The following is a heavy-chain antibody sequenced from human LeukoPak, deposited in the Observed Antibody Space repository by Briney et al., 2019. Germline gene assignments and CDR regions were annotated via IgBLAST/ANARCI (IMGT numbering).Heavy chain of an antibody. J-gene: IGHJ4*02. CDR3: ARPYGSCSGASCYNYFDY. V-gene: IGHV4-39*01. CDR1: GGSISSSSYY. Sequence: PSETLSLTCTVPGGSISSSSYYWGWIRQPPGKGLEWIGTIYYSGSTYYNPSLKSRVTISVDTSKNQFSLKLSSVTAADTAVYYCARPYGSCSGASCYNYFDYWGQGTLVTVSS. CDR2: IYYSGST. D-gene: IGHD2-2*02.